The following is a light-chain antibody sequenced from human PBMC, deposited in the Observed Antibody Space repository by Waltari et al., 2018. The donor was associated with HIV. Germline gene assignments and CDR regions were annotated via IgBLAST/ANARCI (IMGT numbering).Light chain of an antibody. CDR2: DVR. V-gene: IGLV2-11*01. Sequence: QSALTQPRSGSGSPGQSVPISCTGTSSDVGGDNYVSWYQQHPGKAPKLMIYDVRKRPSVFPDRFSGSKSGNSASLTISGLQAEDEADYYCCSYAGSLVVFGGGTKLTVL. J-gene: IGLJ2*01. CDR3: CSYAGSLVV. CDR1: SSDVGGDNY.